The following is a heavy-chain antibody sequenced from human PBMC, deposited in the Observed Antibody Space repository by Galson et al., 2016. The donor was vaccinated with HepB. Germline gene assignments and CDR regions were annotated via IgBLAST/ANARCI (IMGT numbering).Heavy chain of an antibody. Sequence: SLRLSCAASGFTFSTYGMHWVRQAPGKGLEWVAIISYDGSNKYYADSVKGRFTISRDNSKNTLFLQMNSLRAEDTAVYYCAKDIKSKRWAYFDFWGQGTLVTVSS. J-gene: IGHJ4*02. CDR1: GFTFSTYG. D-gene: IGHD4-23*01. CDR3: AKDIKSKRWAYFDF. CDR2: ISYDGSNK. V-gene: IGHV3-30*18.